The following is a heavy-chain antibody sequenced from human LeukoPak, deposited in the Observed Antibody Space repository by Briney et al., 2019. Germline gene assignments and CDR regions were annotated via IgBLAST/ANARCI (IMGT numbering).Heavy chain of an antibody. CDR1: GFTVNNYG. D-gene: IGHD2-21*02. J-gene: IGHJ4*02. V-gene: IGHV3-30*12. CDR3: ARLVVTGIDY. CDR2: MYSDGSTT. Sequence: GGSLRLSCAASGFTVNNYGVHWVRQAPGKGLEWVAVMYSDGSTTFYGDSVKGRFTISRDNTKNTLFLQMNSPRADDTAVYYCARLVVTGIDYWGQGALVTVPS.